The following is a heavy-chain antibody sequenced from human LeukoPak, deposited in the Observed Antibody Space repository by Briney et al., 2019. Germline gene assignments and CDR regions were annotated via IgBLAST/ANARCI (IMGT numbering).Heavy chain of an antibody. J-gene: IGHJ3*02. Sequence: ASVKVSCKASGYTFTSYGISWVRQAPGQGLEWMGWISAYNGNTNYAQKLQGRVTMTEDTSTDTAYMELSSLRSEDTAVYYCAAERGSPGSYYRLTFAFDIWGQGTMVTVSS. CDR1: GYTFTSYG. CDR3: AAERGSPGSYYRLTFAFDI. D-gene: IGHD1-26*01. V-gene: IGHV1-18*01. CDR2: ISAYNGNT.